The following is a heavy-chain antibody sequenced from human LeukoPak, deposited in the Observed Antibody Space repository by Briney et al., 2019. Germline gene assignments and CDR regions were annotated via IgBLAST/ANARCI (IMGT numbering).Heavy chain of an antibody. CDR2: INPSGGST. V-gene: IGHV1-46*01. CDR1: GYTFTSYY. J-gene: IGHJ4*02. CDR3: ARDVGATYYFDY. Sequence: ASVKVSCKASGYTFTSYYMHWVRQAPGQGLEWMGIINPSGGSTSYAQKFQGRVTMARDTSTSTVYMELSSLRSEDTAVYYCARDVGATYYFDYWGQGTLVTVSS. D-gene: IGHD1-26*01.